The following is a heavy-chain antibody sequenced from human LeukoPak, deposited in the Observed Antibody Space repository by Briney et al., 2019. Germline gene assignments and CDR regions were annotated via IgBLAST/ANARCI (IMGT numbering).Heavy chain of an antibody. D-gene: IGHD6-19*01. CDR2: TYYRSKWYN. V-gene: IGHV6-1*01. Sequence: SQTLSLTCAISGDSVSSNSAAWNWIRQSPSRGLEWLGRTYYRSKWYNDYAVSVKSRITINPNTSKNQFSLQLNSVTPEDTAVYYCARGAVAGTYNWFDPWGQGTLVTVSS. CDR3: ARGAVAGTYNWFDP. CDR1: GDSVSSNSAA. J-gene: IGHJ5*02.